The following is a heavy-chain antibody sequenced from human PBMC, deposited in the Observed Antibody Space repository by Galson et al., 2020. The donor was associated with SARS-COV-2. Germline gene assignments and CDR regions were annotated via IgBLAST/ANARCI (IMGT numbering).Heavy chain of an antibody. CDR3: ARAATIAVAGTFWFDP. CDR2: ISHSGST. J-gene: IGHJ5*02. Sequence: LSLTCAVYGGSSSGYYWSWIRQPPGKGLEWIGEISHSGSTNYNPSLKSRVTISVDTSKNQFSLKLSSVTAADTAVYYCARAATIAVAGTFWFDPWGQGTLVTVSS. CDR1: GGSSSGYY. V-gene: IGHV4-34*01. D-gene: IGHD6-19*01.